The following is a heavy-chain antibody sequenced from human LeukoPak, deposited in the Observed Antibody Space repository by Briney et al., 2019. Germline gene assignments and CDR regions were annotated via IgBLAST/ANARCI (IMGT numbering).Heavy chain of an antibody. CDR3: ARQGVGAFDI. CDR1: GYRFTNYW. J-gene: IGHJ3*02. Sequence: GESLKISCKGSGYRFTNYWIGWVRQMPGKGLEYMGVFYPGDSDTTYSPSFQGQVTISADKSISTAYLQWSSLKASDTAMYYCARQGVGAFDIWGQGTMVTVSS. V-gene: IGHV5-51*01. CDR2: FYPGDSDT. D-gene: IGHD3-16*01.